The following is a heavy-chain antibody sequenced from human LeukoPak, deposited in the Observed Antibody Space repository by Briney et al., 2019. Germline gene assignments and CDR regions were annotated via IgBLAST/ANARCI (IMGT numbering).Heavy chain of an antibody. Sequence: GGSLRLSCAASGFTFSSYSMNWVRQALGKGLEWVSVIYSGGSTYYADSVKGRFTISRDNSKNTLYLQMNSLRAEDTAVYYCAAITMVRGWVFDYWGQGTLVTVSS. J-gene: IGHJ4*02. CDR1: GFTFSSYS. D-gene: IGHD3-10*01. CDR2: IYSGGST. CDR3: AAITMVRGWVFDY. V-gene: IGHV3-66*01.